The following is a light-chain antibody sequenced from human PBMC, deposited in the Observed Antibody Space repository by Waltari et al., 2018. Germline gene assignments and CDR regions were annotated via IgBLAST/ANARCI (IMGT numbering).Light chain of an antibody. J-gene: IGKJ2*01. Sequence: DIVMAQSPLSLPVTPGEPASIPCRSSQSLLHSNGYNYLDWYLQKPGQSPQLLIYLAASRASGVPDRFSGSGSGTDFTLKISRVEAEDVGVYYCMQALQTPYTFGQGTKLDIK. CDR3: MQALQTPYT. CDR2: LAA. V-gene: IGKV2-28*01. CDR1: QSLLHSNGYNY.